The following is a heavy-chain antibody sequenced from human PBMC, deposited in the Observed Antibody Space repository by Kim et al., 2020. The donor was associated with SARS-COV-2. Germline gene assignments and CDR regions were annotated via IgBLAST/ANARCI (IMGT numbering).Heavy chain of an antibody. J-gene: IGHJ6*02. Sequence: KSRFTISRDNAQNSLYLQMNSLRDEDTAVYYCARALDYDFWSGSSNYGMDVWGQGTTVTVSS. CDR3: ARALDYDFWSGSSNYGMDV. V-gene: IGHV3-48*02. D-gene: IGHD3-3*01.